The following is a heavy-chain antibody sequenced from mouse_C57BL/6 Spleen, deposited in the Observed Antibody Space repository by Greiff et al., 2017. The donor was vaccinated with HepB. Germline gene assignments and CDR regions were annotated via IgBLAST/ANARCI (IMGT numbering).Heavy chain of an antibody. V-gene: IGHV5-17*01. Sequence: EVMLVESGGGLVKPGGSLKLSCAASGFTFSDYGMHWVRQAPEKGLEWVAYISSGSSTIYYADTVKGRFNISRDNAKNTLFLQMTSLSAEDTAMYYCARVYYDDDGWYFDVWGTGTTVTVSS. CDR1: GFTFSDYG. CDR2: ISSGSSTI. J-gene: IGHJ1*03. D-gene: IGHD2-4*01. CDR3: ARVYYDDDGWYFDV.